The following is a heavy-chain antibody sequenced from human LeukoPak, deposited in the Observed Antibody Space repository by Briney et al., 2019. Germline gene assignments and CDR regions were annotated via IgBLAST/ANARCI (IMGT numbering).Heavy chain of an antibody. D-gene: IGHD3-3*01. V-gene: IGHV1-8*01. CDR2: XXXNSGNT. CDR1: GYTFTSXX. J-gene: IGHJ5*02. CDR3: AXDFYDFWRNDPWGWFDP. Sequence: GASVKVSCKASGYTFTSXXXNWVRXXTGQGFXXXXXXXXNSGNTGYAXXXXXXXXXTRDTSASTVSMELSSLRSEDTAVYYCAXDFYDFWRNDPWGWFDPWGQGTLVTVSS.